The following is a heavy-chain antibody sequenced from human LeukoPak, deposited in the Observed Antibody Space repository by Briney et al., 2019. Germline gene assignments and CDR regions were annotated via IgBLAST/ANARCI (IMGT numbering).Heavy chain of an antibody. J-gene: IGHJ5*02. V-gene: IGHV3-30*03. CDR1: GFTFTRYG. D-gene: IGHD3-16*02. Sequence: PGGSLRLSCAASGFTFTRYGMHWVRQAPGKGLEWVAVISHDESHKYYGGSVKGRFTISRDNSKNTLYLQMNNLRAEDTAVYYCARGRGVIGWFDPWGQGTLVTVSS. CDR3: ARGRGVIGWFDP. CDR2: ISHDESHK.